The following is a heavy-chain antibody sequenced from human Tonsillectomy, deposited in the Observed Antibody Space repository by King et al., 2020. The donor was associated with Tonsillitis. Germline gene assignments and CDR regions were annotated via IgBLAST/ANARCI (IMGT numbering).Heavy chain of an antibody. CDR2: IIPILGIP. V-gene: IGHV1-69*04. D-gene: IGHD3-10*01. CDR3: ARPVVAITMVRGVIITPGAFDI. J-gene: IGHJ3*02. CDR1: GGTFSSYA. Sequence: QVQLVQSGAEVKKPGSSVKVSCKASGGTFSSYAINWVRQAPGQGLEWMGRIIPILGIPNYAQKFQGRVTITADKSTSTAYMELSSLRSEDTAVYYCARPVVAITMVRGVIITPGAFDIWGQGTMVTVSS.